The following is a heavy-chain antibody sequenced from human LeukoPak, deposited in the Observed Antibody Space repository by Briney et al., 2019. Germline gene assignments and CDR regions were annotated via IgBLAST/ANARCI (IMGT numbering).Heavy chain of an antibody. CDR1: GGSISSSSYY. CDR3: ARAPYGDYYYYYYMDV. J-gene: IGHJ6*03. D-gene: IGHD4-17*01. Sequence: PSETLSLTCTVSGGSISSSSYYWGWIRQPPGKGLEWIGSIYYSGGTYYNPSLKSRVTISVDTSKNQFSLKLSSVTAADTAVYYCARAPYGDYYYYYYMDVWGKGTTVTVSS. V-gene: IGHV4-39*07. CDR2: IYYSGGT.